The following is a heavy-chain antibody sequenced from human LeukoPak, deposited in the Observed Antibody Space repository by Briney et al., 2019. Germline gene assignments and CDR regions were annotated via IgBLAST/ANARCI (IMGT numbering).Heavy chain of an antibody. CDR3: ARVRLVVVPAAPHKAFDT. Sequence: ASVKVSCKASGYTFTSYGISWVRQAPGQGLEWMGWISAYNGNTNYAQKLQGRVTMTTDTPTSTAYMELRSLRSDDTAVYYCARVRLVVVPAAPHKAFDTWGQGTMVTVSS. J-gene: IGHJ3*02. V-gene: IGHV1-18*01. D-gene: IGHD2-2*01. CDR2: ISAYNGNT. CDR1: GYTFTSYG.